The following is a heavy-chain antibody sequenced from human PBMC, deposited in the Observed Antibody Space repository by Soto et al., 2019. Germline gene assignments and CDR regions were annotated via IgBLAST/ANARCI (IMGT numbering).Heavy chain of an antibody. CDR2: IYYSGST. V-gene: IGHV4-61*01. D-gene: IGHD2-2*01. Sequence: LSLTCTVSGGSVSSGSYYWSWIRQPPGKGLEWIGYIYYSGSTNYNPSLKSRVTISVDTSKNQFSLKLSSVTAADTAVYYCARDRGDTRSNSRQYYYGTDVWGQGTTVTVSS. CDR1: GGSVSSGSYY. CDR3: ARDRGDTRSNSRQYYYGTDV. J-gene: IGHJ6*02.